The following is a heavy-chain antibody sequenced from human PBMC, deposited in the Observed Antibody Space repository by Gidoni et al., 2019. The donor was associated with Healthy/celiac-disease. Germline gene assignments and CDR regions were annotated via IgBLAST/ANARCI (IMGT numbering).Heavy chain of an antibody. CDR3: ARGAYTFGRGFDY. J-gene: IGHJ4*02. V-gene: IGHV3-66*01. CDR1: GLTVSSNY. D-gene: IGHD5-18*01. CDR2: IYSGGST. Sequence: EGQLVEAGGGLVQPGGVLRLSCAASGLTVSSNYMSLVRQAPGKGLEWVSVIYSGGSTYYADSVKGRFTVSRDNSKNTLYLQMNSLRDEDTAVYYCARGAYTFGRGFDYWGQGTLVTVSS.